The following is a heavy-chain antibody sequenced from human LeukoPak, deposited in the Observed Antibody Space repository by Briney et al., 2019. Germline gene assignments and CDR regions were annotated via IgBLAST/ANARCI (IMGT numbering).Heavy chain of an antibody. D-gene: IGHD3-10*01. Sequence: SETLSLTCAVYGGSFSGYYWSWIRQPPGKRLEWIGEINHSGSTNYNPSLKSRVTISVDTSKNQFSLKLSSVTAADTAVYYCARVRGVIIRFGWFDPWGQGTLVTVSS. CDR2: INHSGST. J-gene: IGHJ5*02. CDR3: ARVRGVIIRFGWFDP. CDR1: GGSFSGYY. V-gene: IGHV4-34*01.